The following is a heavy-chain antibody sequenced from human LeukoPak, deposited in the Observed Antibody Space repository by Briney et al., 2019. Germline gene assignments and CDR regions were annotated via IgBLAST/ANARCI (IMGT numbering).Heavy chain of an antibody. D-gene: IGHD6-13*01. J-gene: IGHJ5*02. CDR1: GFTLSSFP. Sequence: GRSLRLSCAASGFTLSSFPMSWVRQAPGKGLQWVSGITGRGGNTYYADSVEGRFTISRDNSKNTLSLQMDILRAEDTAIYYCARGRAAFDLWGEGTLVTVSS. V-gene: IGHV3-23*01. CDR2: ITGRGGNT. CDR3: ARGRAAFDL.